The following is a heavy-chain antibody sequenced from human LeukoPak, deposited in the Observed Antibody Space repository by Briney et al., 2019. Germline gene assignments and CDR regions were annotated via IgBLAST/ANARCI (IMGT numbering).Heavy chain of an antibody. V-gene: IGHV4-59*01. CDR2: IYYSGST. D-gene: IGHD6-13*01. CDR3: ARATGPYSSSWYVPDAFDL. Sequence: PSETLSLTCTVSGGSISSYYWSWIRQPPGKGLEWIGYIYYSGSTNYNPSLKSRVTISVDTSKNQFSPKLSSVTAADTAVYYCARATGPYSSSWYVPDAFDLWGQGTMVTVSS. CDR1: GGSISSYY. J-gene: IGHJ3*01.